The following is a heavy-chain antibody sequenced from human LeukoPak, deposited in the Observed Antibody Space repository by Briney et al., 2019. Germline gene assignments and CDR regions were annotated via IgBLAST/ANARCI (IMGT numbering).Heavy chain of an antibody. CDR1: GDSVSGNIVA. D-gene: IGHD2/OR15-2a*01. CDR2: TYRGSS. CDR3: ARGQYSAFDI. V-gene: IGHV6-1*01. J-gene: IGHJ3*02. Sequence: SQTLSLTCAVSGDSVSGNIVAWNWIRQSPSRGLEWLGRTYRGSSYYAPSMKSRITISPDTSKNQFSLRPNSVTPEDTAVYYCARGQYSAFDIWGQGTLVTVSS.